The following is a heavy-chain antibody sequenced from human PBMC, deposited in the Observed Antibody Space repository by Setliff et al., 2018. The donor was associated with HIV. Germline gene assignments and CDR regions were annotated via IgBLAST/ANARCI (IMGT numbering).Heavy chain of an antibody. V-gene: IGHV4-34*01. D-gene: IGHD5-18*01. CDR3: ARGGYSWSFDY. J-gene: IGHJ4*02. CDR2: INHSGST. Sequence: SETLSLTCAVYGGSFSGYYWSWIRQPPGKGLEWVGEINHSGSTNYNPSLKSRVTISVDTSKNQFSLKLSSVTAADTAVYYCARGGYSWSFDYWGQGTLVTVSS. CDR1: GGSFSGYY.